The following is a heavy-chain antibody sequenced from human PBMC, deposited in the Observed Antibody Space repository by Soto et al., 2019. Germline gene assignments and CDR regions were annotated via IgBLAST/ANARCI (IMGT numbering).Heavy chain of an antibody. D-gene: IGHD4-17*01. V-gene: IGHV1-18*01. J-gene: IGHJ3*02. CDR1: GYNFTSYG. Sequence: QVQLVQSGAEVKKPGASVKVSCKASGYNFTSYGISWVRQAPGQGLEWMGWISAYNGNTNYAQKLQCRFTVTTDTCTSTAYMELRSLRSDDTAVYCCAREGYGDYAGHAFDIWGQGTMVTVSS. CDR2: ISAYNGNT. CDR3: AREGYGDYAGHAFDI.